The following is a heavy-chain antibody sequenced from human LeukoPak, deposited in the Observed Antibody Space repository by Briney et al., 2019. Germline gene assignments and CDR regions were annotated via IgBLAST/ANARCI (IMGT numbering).Heavy chain of an antibody. D-gene: IGHD1-26*01. CDR1: GGSIRNNNYY. CDR3: ARGHQWKPLDY. V-gene: IGHV4-39*01. J-gene: IGHJ4*02. CDR2: VFHIGRS. Sequence: SETLSLTCTVSGGSIRNNNYYWGWIRQTPGKGLEWLGGVFHIGRSYYNPSLKSRVSMSVDSSKQQIALKLSSVTAADTAVYYCARGHQWKPLDYWGQGTLVAVSS.